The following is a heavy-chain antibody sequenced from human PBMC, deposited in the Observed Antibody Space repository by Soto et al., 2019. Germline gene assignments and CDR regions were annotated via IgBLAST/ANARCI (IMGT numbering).Heavy chain of an antibody. CDR3: AKVSSSWYAGFFDL. J-gene: IGHJ4*02. Sequence: EVQLLESGGGLVQPGGSLRLSCTASGFTFSSHAMTWVRQAPGKGLEWVSGLSESGGSTYYADSVKGRFTISRDNSMNTLYLQMNTLRAEDTAVYYCAKVSSSWYAGFFDLWGQGTLVTVSS. CDR1: GFTFSSHA. D-gene: IGHD6-13*01. V-gene: IGHV3-23*01. CDR2: LSESGGST.